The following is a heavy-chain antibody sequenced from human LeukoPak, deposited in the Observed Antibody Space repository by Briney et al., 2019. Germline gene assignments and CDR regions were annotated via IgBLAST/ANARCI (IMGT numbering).Heavy chain of an antibody. CDR3: ARGRKWLEGRNWFDP. V-gene: IGHV4-34*01. Sequence: SETLSLTCAVSGGSSRDFSDYYWSWIRQPPGKGLEWMGEINESGSTYYSPSLSNRLTISVDQSKKQFSLRLTSVTAADTAVFYCARGRKWLEGRNWFDPWGQGTLVTVSS. CDR2: INESGST. J-gene: IGHJ5*02. CDR1: GGSSRDFSDYY. D-gene: IGHD5-24*01.